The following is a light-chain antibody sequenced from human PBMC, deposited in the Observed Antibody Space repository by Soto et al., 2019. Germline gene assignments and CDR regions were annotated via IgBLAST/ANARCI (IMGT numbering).Light chain of an antibody. J-gene: IGLJ1*01. CDR2: DVT. Sequence: QSVLTQSASVSASPGQSITISCTGTSSDVGGYNYVSWYQHHPGKAPKLIIYDVTNRPSGVSNRFSGSKSGNTASLTISGLQAEDEGDYYCSSYTSSNTLYVFGTGTKVTVL. CDR3: SSYTSSNTLYV. CDR1: SSDVGGYNY. V-gene: IGLV2-14*03.